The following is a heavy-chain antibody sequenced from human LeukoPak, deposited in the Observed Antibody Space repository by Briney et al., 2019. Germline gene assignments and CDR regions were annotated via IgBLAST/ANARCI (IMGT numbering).Heavy chain of an antibody. CDR1: GGSISSSSYF. Sequence: KPSETLSLTCTVSGGSISSSSYFWGWIRQPPGKGLEWIGSIYYSGSTYYNPSLKSRVTISVDTSKNQFSLKLSSVTAADTAVYYCARGGRIIVLMVYARRGWFDPWGQGTLVTVSS. J-gene: IGHJ5*02. CDR2: IYYSGST. D-gene: IGHD2-8*01. CDR3: ARGGRIIVLMVYARRGWFDP. V-gene: IGHV4-39*07.